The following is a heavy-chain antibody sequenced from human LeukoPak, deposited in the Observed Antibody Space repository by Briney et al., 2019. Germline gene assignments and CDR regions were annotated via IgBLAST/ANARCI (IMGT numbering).Heavy chain of an antibody. D-gene: IGHD4-17*01. J-gene: IGHJ4*02. Sequence: GGSLRLSCAASGFTFRTAWMSWGRQAPGRGPEYMANIKEDGSEKYYVDSVRGRFTISRDNANSTLFLQMSSLRVDDTAVYYCANGARGAYWGQGTLVTVSS. V-gene: IGHV3-7*05. CDR3: ANGARGAY. CDR2: IKEDGSEK. CDR1: GFTFRTAW.